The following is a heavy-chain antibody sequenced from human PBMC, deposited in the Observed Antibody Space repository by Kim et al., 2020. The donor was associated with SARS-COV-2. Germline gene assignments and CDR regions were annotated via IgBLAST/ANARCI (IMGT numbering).Heavy chain of an antibody. Sequence: GGSLRLSCAASRFTFDDYAMHWVRQAPGKGLEWVSGISWNSGSIGYADSVKGRFTISRDNAKNSLYLQMNSLRAEDTALYYCAKDMWYSSRPYYYGMDVWGQGTTVTVSS. J-gene: IGHJ6*02. V-gene: IGHV3-9*01. CDR2: ISWNSGSI. CDR1: RFTFDDYA. D-gene: IGHD6-13*01. CDR3: AKDMWYSSRPYYYGMDV.